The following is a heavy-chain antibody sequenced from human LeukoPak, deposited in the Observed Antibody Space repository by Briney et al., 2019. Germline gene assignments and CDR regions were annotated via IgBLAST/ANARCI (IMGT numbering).Heavy chain of an antibody. D-gene: IGHD2-21*02. J-gene: IGHJ2*01. CDR3: AKDPRPYCGGDCYYWYFDL. V-gene: IGHV3-30*18. CDR1: GFTFSSYG. CDR2: ISYDGSNK. Sequence: GGSLRLSCAASGFTFSSYGMHWVRQAPGKGLEWVAVISYDGSNKYYADSVKGRFTISRDNSKNTLYLQMNSLRAEDTAVYYCAKDPRPYCGGDCYYWYFDLWGRGTLVTVSS.